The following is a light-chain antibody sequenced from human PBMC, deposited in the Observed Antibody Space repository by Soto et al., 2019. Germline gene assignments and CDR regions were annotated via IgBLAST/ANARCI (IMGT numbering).Light chain of an antibody. Sequence: ETMMTQSPDTLSVSLGERAPLSCKASQSLRSSLAWYQQKPGQAPRLLIYDASTRATGIPARFSGSGSGTDFTLTISGLQSEDCAVYYCQQYNNWPQTFGQGTKVDIK. CDR1: QSLRSS. CDR2: DAS. V-gene: IGKV3-15*01. CDR3: QQYNNWPQT. J-gene: IGKJ1*01.